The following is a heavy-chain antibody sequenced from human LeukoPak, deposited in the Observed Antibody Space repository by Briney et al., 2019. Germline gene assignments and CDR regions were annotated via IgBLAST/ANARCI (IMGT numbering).Heavy chain of an antibody. CDR2: ISSSSSYI. V-gene: IGHV3-11*06. D-gene: IGHD6-6*01. Sequence: GGSLRLSCAASGFTFSDYYMSWIRQAPGKGLEWVSYISSSSSYIYYADSVKGRFTISRDNAKNSLYLQMNSLRAEDTAVYYCARGSSAYYYMDVWGKGTTVTVSS. CDR1: GFTFSDYY. CDR3: ARGSSAYYYMDV. J-gene: IGHJ6*03.